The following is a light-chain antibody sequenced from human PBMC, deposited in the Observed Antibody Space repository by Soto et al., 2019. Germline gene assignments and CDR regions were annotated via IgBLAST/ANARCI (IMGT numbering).Light chain of an antibody. CDR3: QQYDTWPPVT. CDR2: GAS. V-gene: IGKV3-15*01. CDR1: QNVNTK. J-gene: IGKJ4*01. Sequence: EIVITQSPATLSVSPGERVTLSCRASQNVNTKLAWYQQEPGQAPRLLIYGASTSATGIPARFSGSGSGTEFTLTISSLQSEDFAVYYCQQYDTWPPVTFGGGTKVEI.